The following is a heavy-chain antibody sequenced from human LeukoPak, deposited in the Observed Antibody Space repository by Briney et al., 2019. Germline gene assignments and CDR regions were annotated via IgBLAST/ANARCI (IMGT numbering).Heavy chain of an antibody. J-gene: IGHJ4*02. CDR2: ISYDGSKE. V-gene: IGHV3-30*15. D-gene: IGHD5-24*01. CDR1: GFTFGNYA. CDR3: VRLKSTRGFDN. Sequence: PGGSLRLSCAGSGFTFGNYAMNWVPQAPGKGLEWIAIISYDGSKEFYADSVKGRFSISRDNSTSTLFLQMSGLSPEDTSVYFCVRLKSTRGFDNWGQGTLVTVPS.